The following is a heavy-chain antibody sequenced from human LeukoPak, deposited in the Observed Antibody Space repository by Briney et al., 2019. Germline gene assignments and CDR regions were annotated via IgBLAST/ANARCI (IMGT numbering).Heavy chain of an antibody. Sequence: SETLSLTCTVSGGSISSSSYCWGWVRQPPGKGLEWIGGICYSGTTYYNPSLKSRVTISVDTSKNQFSLKLSSVTAADTAVYYRARHLNSYWYFNLWGRGTLVTVSS. CDR2: ICYSGTT. V-gene: IGHV4-39*01. J-gene: IGHJ2*01. CDR3: ARHLNSYWYFNL. D-gene: IGHD1/OR15-1a*01. CDR1: GGSISSSSYC.